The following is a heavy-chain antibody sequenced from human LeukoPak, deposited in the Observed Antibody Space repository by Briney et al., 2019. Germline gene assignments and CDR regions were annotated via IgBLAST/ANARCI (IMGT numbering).Heavy chain of an antibody. CDR2: ISDTGGST. V-gene: IGHV3-23*01. CDR3: AKRGVVIRVILVGFHKQAYYFDS. J-gene: IGHJ4*02. D-gene: IGHD3-22*01. Sequence: GGSLRLSCAVSGITLSNYGMSWVRQAPGKGLEWVAGISDTGGSTNYADPVKGRFTISRDNPKNTLYLQMNSLRAEDTAVYFCAKRGVVIRVILVGFHKQAYYFDSWGQGALVTVSS. CDR1: GITLSNYG.